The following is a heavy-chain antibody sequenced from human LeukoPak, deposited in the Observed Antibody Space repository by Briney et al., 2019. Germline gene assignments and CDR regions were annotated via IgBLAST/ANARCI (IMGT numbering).Heavy chain of an antibody. CDR2: INYSGST. J-gene: IGHJ4*02. D-gene: IGHD3-10*01. CDR3: ARAVHYSGTSDQYTGGWYYFDF. CDR1: AGSISSYY. V-gene: IGHV4-59*01. Sequence: PSETLSLTCTVSAGSISSYYWSWIRQPPGKGLEWIGNINYSGSTNSNPSLKSRATISVDMSRKHFFLDLSPVTAADTAVYYCARAVHYSGTSDQYTGGWYYFDFWGQGTLVTVSS.